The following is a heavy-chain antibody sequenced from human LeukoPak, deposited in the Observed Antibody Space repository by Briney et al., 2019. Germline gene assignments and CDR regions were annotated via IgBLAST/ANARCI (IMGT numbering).Heavy chain of an antibody. V-gene: IGHV3-48*01. D-gene: IGHD1-26*01. Sequence: GGSLRLSCAASGFTFSSYFVNWVRQAPGKGLEWVSYISSSSSTIYYADSVKGRFTISRDNAKNSMYLQMNSLRAEDTAVYYCARVGRGYYYYMDVWGKGTTVTVSS. CDR2: ISSSSSTI. CDR3: ARVGRGYYYYMDV. CDR1: GFTFSSYF. J-gene: IGHJ6*03.